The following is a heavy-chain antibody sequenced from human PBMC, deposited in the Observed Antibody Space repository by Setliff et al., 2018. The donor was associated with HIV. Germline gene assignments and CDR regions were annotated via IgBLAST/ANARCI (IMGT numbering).Heavy chain of an antibody. V-gene: IGHV1-46*01. CDR2: INTSGGSA. J-gene: IGHJ4*01. CDR3: ARNQGDSSGWYAGDF. Sequence: ASVKVSCKASGYTFTTYPMHWVRQAPGQGLEWMGVINTSGGSAGYAEKFRGRVTMTRDTSTNTVYMDLRNLRSEDMAVYYCARNQGDSSGWYAGDFWGHGTLVTVSS. D-gene: IGHD6-19*01. CDR1: GYTFTTYP.